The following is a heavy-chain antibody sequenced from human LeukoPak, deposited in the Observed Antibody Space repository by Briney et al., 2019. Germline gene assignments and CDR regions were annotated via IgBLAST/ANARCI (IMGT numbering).Heavy chain of an antibody. CDR2: ISSSSSYI. J-gene: IGHJ4*02. V-gene: IGHV3-21*01. D-gene: IGHD5-18*01. CDR1: GFTFSSYW. CDR3: ARDSRPQRGYSYGPTDY. Sequence: GGSLRLSCAASGFTFSSYWMHWVRQAPGKGLEWVSSISSSSSYIYYADSVKGRFTISRDNAKNSLYLQMNSLRAEDTAVYYCARDSRPQRGYSYGPTDYWGQGTLVTVSS.